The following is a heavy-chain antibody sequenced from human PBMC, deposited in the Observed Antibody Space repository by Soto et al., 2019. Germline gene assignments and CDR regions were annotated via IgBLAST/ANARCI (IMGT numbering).Heavy chain of an antibody. CDR1: GYTFTSYG. CDR3: AREGFYAAGRYSYGYSPPRHYGLDV. Sequence: GASVKVSCKASGYTFTSYGISWVRQAPGQGLEWMGWISAYNGNTNYAQKLQGRVTMTTDTSTKVAYMEMTTLKSDDTAVYYCAREGFYAAGRYSYGYSPPRHYGLDVWGQGTTVTVSS. V-gene: IGHV1-18*01. CDR2: ISAYNGNT. J-gene: IGHJ6*02. D-gene: IGHD3-10*01.